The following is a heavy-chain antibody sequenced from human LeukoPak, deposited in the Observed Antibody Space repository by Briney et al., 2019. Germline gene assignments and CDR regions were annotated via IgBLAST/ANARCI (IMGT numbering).Heavy chain of an antibody. Sequence: GGSLRLSCAASGFIFSSYAMSWVRQAPGKGLGWISAISVSDNTYYADSVKGRFTISRDNSKNTLYLQINSLRAEDTAIYYCALSGGSNWYGLECWGQGTLVTVSS. CDR3: ALSGGSNWYGLEC. D-gene: IGHD6-13*01. V-gene: IGHV3-23*01. CDR2: ISVSDNT. J-gene: IGHJ4*02. CDR1: GFIFSSYA.